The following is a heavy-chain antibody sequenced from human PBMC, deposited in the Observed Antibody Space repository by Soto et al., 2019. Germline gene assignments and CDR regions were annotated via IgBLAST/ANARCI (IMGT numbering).Heavy chain of an antibody. D-gene: IGHD6-19*01. J-gene: IGHJ5*02. Sequence: SETLSLTCTVSGGSISSYYWTWIRQPPGKGLEWIGYIYYSGSTNYTPSLKSRVTISVDTSKNQFSLKLSSVTAADTAVYYCARIYSSGWFDPWGQGTLVTVSS. V-gene: IGHV4-59*01. CDR2: IYYSGST. CDR1: GGSISSYY. CDR3: ARIYSSGWFDP.